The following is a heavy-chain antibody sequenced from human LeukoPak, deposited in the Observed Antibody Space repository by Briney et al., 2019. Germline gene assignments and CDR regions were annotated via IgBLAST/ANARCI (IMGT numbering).Heavy chain of an antibody. CDR1: GFIFSNHG. CDR3: AKDRAWGAIAY. CDR2: ISGDAGRT. D-gene: IGHD1-26*01. V-gene: IGHV3-23*01. J-gene: IGHJ4*02. Sequence: PGGSLRLSCAASGFIFSNHGMNWVRQAPGKGLEWVSGISGDAGRTYYADSVKGRFTISRDNSKNTLYLQMNSLRAEDTAIYYCAKDRAWGAIAYWGQGTLVTVSS.